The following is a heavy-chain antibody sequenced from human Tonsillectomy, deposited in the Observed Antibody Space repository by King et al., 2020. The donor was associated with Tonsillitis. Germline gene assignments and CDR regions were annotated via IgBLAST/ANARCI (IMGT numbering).Heavy chain of an antibody. Sequence: VQLVESGAQVKKPGESLKISCTGLGYTFTAYWIGWVRQMPGKGLEWMGIIFPGDSDIRYNTSFQGHVTISADGSMSTAYWEWSGLSASDSGIYYWARHDTDGGYFGLWGRGTPITVSS. D-gene: IGHD5-24*01. CDR2: IFPGDSDI. V-gene: IGHV5-51*01. J-gene: IGHJ2*01. CDR3: ARHDTDGGYFGL. CDR1: GYTFTAYW.